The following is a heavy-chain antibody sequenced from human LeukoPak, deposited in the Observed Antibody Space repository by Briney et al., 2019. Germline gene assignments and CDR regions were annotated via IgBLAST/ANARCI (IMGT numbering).Heavy chain of an antibody. V-gene: IGHV1-69*04. J-gene: IGHJ3*02. CDR1: GGTFSSYA. CDR2: IIPILGIA. Sequence: GASAKVSCKASGGTFSSYAITWVRQAPGQGLEWMGRIIPILGIANYAQKFQGRVTIIADKSTSIAYMELSSLRSEDTAVYYCARDLYSGHEGNAFDIWGQGTMVTVSS. CDR3: ARDLYSGHEGNAFDI. D-gene: IGHD5-12*01.